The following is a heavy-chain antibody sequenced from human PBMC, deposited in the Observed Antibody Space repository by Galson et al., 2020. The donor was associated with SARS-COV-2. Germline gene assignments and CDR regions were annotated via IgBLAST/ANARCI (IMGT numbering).Heavy chain of an antibody. Sequence: GGSLRLSCAASGFTLSSYEMNWVRQAPGKGLEWVSYISSSGSTIYNADSVKGRFTISRDNAKNSLYLQMNILRAEDTAVYYCARGWDLAPVDYWGQGTLVTGSS. V-gene: IGHV3-48*03. CDR2: ISSSGSTI. J-gene: IGHJ4*02. D-gene: IGHD1-26*01. CDR1: GFTLSSYE. CDR3: ARGWDLAPVDY.